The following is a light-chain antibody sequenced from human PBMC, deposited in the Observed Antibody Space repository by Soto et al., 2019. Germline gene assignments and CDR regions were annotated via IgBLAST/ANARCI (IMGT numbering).Light chain of an antibody. V-gene: IGKV1-6*01. CDR2: AAS. Sequence: AILMTQSPSSLSASVGDRVTITCRASQGIGNDLGWYQQKPGKAPKLLIYAASSLQSGVPSRFSGSGSGTDFTLTISSLQPEDFAAYYCLQDYNYPRTFGQGTKVEIK. J-gene: IGKJ1*01. CDR1: QGIGND. CDR3: LQDYNYPRT.